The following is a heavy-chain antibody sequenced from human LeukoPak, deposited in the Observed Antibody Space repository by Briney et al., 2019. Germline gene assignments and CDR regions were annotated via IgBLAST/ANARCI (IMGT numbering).Heavy chain of an antibody. Sequence: SVKVSWKASGGTFSSYAISWVRQAPEQGLEWMGGIIPIFGTANYAQKFQGRVTITADESTSTAYMELSSLRSEDTAVYYCASRFSGWVGAFDIWGQGTMVTVSS. CDR1: GGTFSSYA. CDR3: ASRFSGWVGAFDI. CDR2: IIPIFGTA. D-gene: IGHD6-19*01. V-gene: IGHV1-69*01. J-gene: IGHJ3*02.